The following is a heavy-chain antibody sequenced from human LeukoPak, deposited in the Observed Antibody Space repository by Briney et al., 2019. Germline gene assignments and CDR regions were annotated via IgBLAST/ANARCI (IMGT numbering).Heavy chain of an antibody. CDR1: GGSISSSSYY. J-gene: IGHJ4*02. Sequence: SETLSLTCTVSGGSISSSSYYWGWIRQPPGKGLEWIRSIYYSGSTYYNPSLKSRVTISVDTSKNQFSLKLSSVTAADTAVYYCTYLAAAGTLRWGQGTLVTVSS. V-gene: IGHV4-39*07. CDR3: TYLAAAGTLR. CDR2: IYYSGST. D-gene: IGHD6-13*01.